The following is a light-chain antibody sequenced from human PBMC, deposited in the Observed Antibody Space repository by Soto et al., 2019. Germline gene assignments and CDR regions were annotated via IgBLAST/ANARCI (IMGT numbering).Light chain of an antibody. CDR2: RDN. Sequence: QSALTQPPSASGTPGQRVTISCSGSSSNIGSNFVCWYQQLPGTAPKLLIYRDNQRPSGVPDRFSGSKSGTSASLAISGLRSEDEADYYCATWDDSLSGHVVFGGGTKLTVL. J-gene: IGLJ2*01. CDR3: ATWDDSLSGHVV. CDR1: SSNIGSNF. V-gene: IGLV1-47*01.